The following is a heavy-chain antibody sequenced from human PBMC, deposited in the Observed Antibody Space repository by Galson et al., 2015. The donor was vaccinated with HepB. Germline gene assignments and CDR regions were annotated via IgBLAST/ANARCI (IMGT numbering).Heavy chain of an antibody. D-gene: IGHD5-12*01. V-gene: IGHV1-46*03. Sequence: SVKVSCKASGYTFTSYYMHWVRQAPGQGLEWMGIINPSGGSTSYAQKFQGRVTMTRDTSTSTVYMELSSLRSEDTAVYYCARDQSRVGVDIVATGWFDPWGQGTLVTVSS. CDR3: ARDQSRVGVDIVATGWFDP. J-gene: IGHJ5*02. CDR1: GYTFTSYY. CDR2: INPSGGST.